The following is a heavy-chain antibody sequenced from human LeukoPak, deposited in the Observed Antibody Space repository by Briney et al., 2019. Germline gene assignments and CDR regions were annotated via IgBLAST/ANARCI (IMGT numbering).Heavy chain of an antibody. V-gene: IGHV3-30*04. Sequence: GGSLRLSCAALGFTFSSYAMHWVRQAPGKGLEWDAVISYDGSNKYYADSVKGRFTISRDNSKNTLYLQMNSLRAEDTAVYYCARDYCSGGSCYSMWFDPWGQGTLVTVSS. D-gene: IGHD2-15*01. J-gene: IGHJ5*02. CDR3: ARDYCSGGSCYSMWFDP. CDR2: ISYDGSNK. CDR1: GFTFSSYA.